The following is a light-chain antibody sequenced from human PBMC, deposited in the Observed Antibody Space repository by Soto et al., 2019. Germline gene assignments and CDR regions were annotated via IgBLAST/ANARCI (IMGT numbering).Light chain of an antibody. V-gene: IGKV1-5*03. J-gene: IGKJ1*01. CDR2: KAS. CDR3: QQYNSYSQA. Sequence: DIQTTLSPATLSGSVGARVTITCRASQTISSWLAWYQQKPGKAPKLLIYKASTLKSGVPSRFSGSGSGTEFTLTISSLQPDDFATYYCQQYNSYSQAFGQGTKVDI. CDR1: QTISSW.